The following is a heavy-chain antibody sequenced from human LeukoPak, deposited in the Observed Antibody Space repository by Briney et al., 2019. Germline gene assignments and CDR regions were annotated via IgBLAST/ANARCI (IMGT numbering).Heavy chain of an antibody. CDR1: GASISSSTNY. J-gene: IGHJ4*02. D-gene: IGHD3-22*01. CDR2: NT. Sequence: SETLSLTCTVSGASISSSTNYWGWIRQPPGKGLEWIGSNTYYNPSLKSRVTISVDTSKNQFSLKVRSLTAADTAVYYCASSYSSSDQKIDYWGQGILVTVSS. CDR3: ASSYSSSDQKIDY. V-gene: IGHV4-39*01.